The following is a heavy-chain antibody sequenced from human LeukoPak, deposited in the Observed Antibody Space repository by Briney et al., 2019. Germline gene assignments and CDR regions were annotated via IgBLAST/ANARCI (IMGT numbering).Heavy chain of an antibody. CDR1: GFTFSSYG. CDR2: IRYDGSNK. Sequence: GGSLRLSCAASGFTFSSYGMHWVRQAPGKGLEWVAFIRYDGSNKYYADSVKGRFTISRDNSKNTLYLQMNSLRAEDTAVYYCAKRGMRADWFDPWGQGTLVTVYS. CDR3: AKRGMRADWFDP. V-gene: IGHV3-30*02. J-gene: IGHJ5*02. D-gene: IGHD3-10*01.